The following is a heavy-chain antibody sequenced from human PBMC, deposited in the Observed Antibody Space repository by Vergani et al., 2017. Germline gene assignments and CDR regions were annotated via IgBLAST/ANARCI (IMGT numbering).Heavy chain of an antibody. Sequence: EVQLVESGGGSVQPGGSLRLSCAASGFTFSSYWMHWVRQAPGKGLVWVSRINSDGSSTSYADSVKGRFTISRDNAKNTLYLQMNSLRAEDTAVYYCARGVATLAVYFDYWGQGTLVTVSS. CDR2: INSDGSST. J-gene: IGHJ4*02. CDR1: GFTFSSYW. V-gene: IGHV3-74*01. CDR3: ARGVATLAVYFDY. D-gene: IGHD3-3*01.